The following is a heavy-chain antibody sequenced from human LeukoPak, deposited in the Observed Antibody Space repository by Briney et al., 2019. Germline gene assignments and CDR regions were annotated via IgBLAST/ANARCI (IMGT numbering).Heavy chain of an antibody. D-gene: IGHD3-22*01. V-gene: IGHV3-66*01. CDR2: IYSGGST. Sequence: PGGSLRLSCAVSGFTVSSNYMSWVRQAPGKGLEWVSVIYSGGSTYYADSVKGRFTISRDNSKNTLYLQMSSLRAEDTAVYYCCTSGYYHSFEHWGQGTPVTVSS. CDR1: GFTVSSNY. CDR3: CTSGYYHSFEH. J-gene: IGHJ4*02.